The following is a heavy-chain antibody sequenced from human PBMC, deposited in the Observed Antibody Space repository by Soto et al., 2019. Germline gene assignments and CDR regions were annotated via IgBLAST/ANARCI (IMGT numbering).Heavy chain of an antibody. CDR3: ARQRGYGDY. J-gene: IGHJ4*02. Sequence: ETLSLTCTVSGGSISSSSYYWGWIRQPPGKGLEWIGSIYYSGSTYYNPSLKSRVTISVDTSKNQFSLKLSSVTAADTAVYYCARQRGYGDYWGQGTLVTVSS. D-gene: IGHD5-18*01. V-gene: IGHV4-39*01. CDR1: GGSISSSSYY. CDR2: IYYSGST.